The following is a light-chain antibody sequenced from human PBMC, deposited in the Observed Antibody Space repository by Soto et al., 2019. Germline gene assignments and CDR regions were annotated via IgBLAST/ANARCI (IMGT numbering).Light chain of an antibody. Sequence: DIQMTQSPSTLSASVGDRVTITCRASQSFSSWLAWYQQKPGRAPNLLIYKASSLESGVPSRFSGSGSGTKFFLTLSCLQPDDFASYYCLQYNSYLWTFGQGTKV. CDR3: LQYNSYLWT. CDR1: QSFSSW. CDR2: KAS. J-gene: IGKJ1*01. V-gene: IGKV1-5*03.